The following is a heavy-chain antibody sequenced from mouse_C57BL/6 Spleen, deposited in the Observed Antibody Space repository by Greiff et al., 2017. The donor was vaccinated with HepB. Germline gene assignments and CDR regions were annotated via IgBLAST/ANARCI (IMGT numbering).Heavy chain of an antibody. D-gene: IGHD2-4*01. V-gene: IGHV1-22*01. CDR3: AKGGLRREDYFDY. J-gene: IGHJ2*01. CDR1: GYTFTDYN. Sequence: VQLQQSGPELVKPGASVKMSCKASGYTFTDYNMHWVKQSHGKSLEWIGYINPNNGGTSYNQKFKGKATLTVNKSSSTAYMELRSLTSEDSAVYYCAKGGLRREDYFDYWGQGTTLTVSS. CDR2: INPNNGGT.